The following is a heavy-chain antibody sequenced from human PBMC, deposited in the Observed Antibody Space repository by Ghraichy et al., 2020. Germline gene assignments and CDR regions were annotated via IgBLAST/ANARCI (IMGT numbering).Heavy chain of an antibody. CDR2: IYYSGST. Sequence: SETLSLTCTVSGGSISSYYWSWMRQPPGKGLEWIGYIYYSGSTNYNPSLKSRVTISVDTSKNQFSLKLSSVTAADTAVYYCAREGVGGFDYWGQGTLVTVSP. V-gene: IGHV4-59*01. CDR3: AREGVGGFDY. D-gene: IGHD3-16*01. J-gene: IGHJ4*02. CDR1: GGSISSYY.